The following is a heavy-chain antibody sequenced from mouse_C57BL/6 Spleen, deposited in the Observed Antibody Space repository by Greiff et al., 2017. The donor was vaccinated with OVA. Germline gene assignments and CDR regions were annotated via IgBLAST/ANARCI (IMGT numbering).Heavy chain of an antibody. CDR3: ARRDYYGSSLYCDY. V-gene: IGHV5-6*01. CDR2: ISSGGSYT. Sequence: EVHLVESGGDSVKPGGSLKLSCAASGFTFSSYGMSWVRQTPDKRLEWVATISSGGSYTYYPDSVKGRFTISRDNAKNTLYLQMSSLKSEDTAMYYCARRDYYGSSLYCDYWGQGTTLTVSS. D-gene: IGHD1-1*01. CDR1: GFTFSSYG. J-gene: IGHJ2*01.